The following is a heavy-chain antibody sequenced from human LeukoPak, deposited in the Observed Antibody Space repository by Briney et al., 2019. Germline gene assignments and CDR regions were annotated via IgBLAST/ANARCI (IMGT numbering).Heavy chain of an antibody. D-gene: IGHD6-6*01. J-gene: IGHJ5*02. CDR1: GYTFSSYS. CDR3: ARDLGSAGYSSSSGWFDP. V-gene: IGHV3-48*01. Sequence: GGSLRLSCAASGYTFSSYSMNWVRQAPGKGLEWVSYISSSSSTIYYADSVKGRFTISRDNPKNTLYLQMNSLKVEDTAVYYCARDLGSAGYSSSSGWFDPWGQGTLVTVSS. CDR2: ISSSSSTI.